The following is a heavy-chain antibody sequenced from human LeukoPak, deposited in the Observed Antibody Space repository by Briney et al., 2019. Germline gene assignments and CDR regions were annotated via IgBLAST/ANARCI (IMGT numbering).Heavy chain of an antibody. D-gene: IGHD2-21*01. CDR2: IVVGSGNT. Sequence: GTSVKVSCKASGFTFTSSATQWVRQARGQRLEWIGWIVVGSGNTNYAQKFQERVTITRDMSTSTAYMELSSLRSEDTAVYYCAADPLFYYGMDVWGQGTTVTVSS. CDR3: AADPLFYYGMDV. V-gene: IGHV1-58*02. J-gene: IGHJ6*02. CDR1: GFTFTSSA.